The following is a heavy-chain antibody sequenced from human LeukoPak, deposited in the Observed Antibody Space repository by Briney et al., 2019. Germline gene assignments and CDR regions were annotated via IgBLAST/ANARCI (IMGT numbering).Heavy chain of an antibody. CDR1: GFASGFTFSSYG. Sequence: PGGSLRLSCAASGFASGFTFSSYGMHWVRQAPGKGLEWVAFIRYDGSNKYYADSVKGRFTISRDNSKNTLYLQMNSLRAEDTAVYYCAKDDCSSTSCYLGDYWGQGTLVTVSS. V-gene: IGHV3-30*02. J-gene: IGHJ4*02. D-gene: IGHD2-2*01. CDR3: AKDDCSSTSCYLGDY. CDR2: IRYDGSNK.